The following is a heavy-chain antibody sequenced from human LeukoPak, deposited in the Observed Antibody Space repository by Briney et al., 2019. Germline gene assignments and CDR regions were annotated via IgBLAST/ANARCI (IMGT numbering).Heavy chain of an antibody. J-gene: IGHJ5*02. CDR1: GYTFTSYG. V-gene: IGHV1-18*01. CDR2: ISAYNGNT. D-gene: IGHD3-22*01. Sequence: ASVKVSCKASGYTFTSYGISWVRQAPGQGLEWMGWISAYNGNTNYAQKLQGRVTMTTDTSTSTAYMELRSLRSDDTAVYYCARARITMIVVALPPRTRWFDPWGQGTLVTVSS. CDR3: ARARITMIVVALPPRTRWFDP.